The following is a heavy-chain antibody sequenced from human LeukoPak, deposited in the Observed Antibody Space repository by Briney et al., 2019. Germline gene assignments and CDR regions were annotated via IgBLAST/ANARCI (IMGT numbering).Heavy chain of an antibody. V-gene: IGHV3-66*02. CDR3: TRGPGSTWYSDY. D-gene: IGHD6-13*01. Sequence: GGSLRLSCAASGFTVSSNYMNWVRQAPGKGLEWVSIIYSGGDTYYADSVKGRFTISRDNSKNTLYLQMNSLRAEDTAVYYCTRGPGSTWYSDYWGQGTLITVSS. CDR2: IYSGGDT. J-gene: IGHJ4*02. CDR1: GFTVSSNY.